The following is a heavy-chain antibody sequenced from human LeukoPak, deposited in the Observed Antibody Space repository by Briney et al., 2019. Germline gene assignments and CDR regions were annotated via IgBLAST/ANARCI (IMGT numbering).Heavy chain of an antibody. CDR2: ISAYNGNT. CDR3: AREVLGLPFVY. V-gene: IGHV1-18*01. J-gene: IGHJ4*02. D-gene: IGHD3-16*01. CDR1: GYTFTSYG. Sequence: GASVTVSFKSSGYTFTSYGISWARQAPGQGLEWVGWISAYNGNTNYAQKLQGRVTMTTDTSTTTAYMELRSLRSDDPAVYYCAREVLGLPFVYWGQGTLVTVSS.